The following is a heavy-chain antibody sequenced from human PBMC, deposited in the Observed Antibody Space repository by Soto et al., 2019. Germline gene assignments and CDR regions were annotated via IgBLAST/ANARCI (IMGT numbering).Heavy chain of an antibody. Sequence: QVQLVQSGAEVKKPESSVKVSCKASGGTFSSYTISWVRQAPGQGLEWMGRIIPILGIAKYAQKFQGRVTLTADKSTSTAYMELSSLRSEDTAVYYCARRESYSSGWPDAFDIWGKGTMLTASS. D-gene: IGHD6-19*01. CDR3: ARRESYSSGWPDAFDI. J-gene: IGHJ3*02. V-gene: IGHV1-69*02. CDR1: GGTFSSYT. CDR2: IIPILGIA.